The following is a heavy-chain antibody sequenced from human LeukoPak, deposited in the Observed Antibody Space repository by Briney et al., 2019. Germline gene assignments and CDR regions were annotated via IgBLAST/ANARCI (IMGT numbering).Heavy chain of an antibody. Sequence: GGSLRLSCAASGFTFSSYEMNWVRQAPGKGLEWVSYVSSSGSTIYYADSVKGRFTISRDNAKNSLYLQMNSLRAADTAVYYCARGGRITIFGVVINDYYYYMDVWGKGTTVTVSS. V-gene: IGHV3-48*03. CDR2: VSSSGSTI. D-gene: IGHD3-3*01. CDR3: ARGGRITIFGVVINDYYYYMDV. J-gene: IGHJ6*03. CDR1: GFTFSSYE.